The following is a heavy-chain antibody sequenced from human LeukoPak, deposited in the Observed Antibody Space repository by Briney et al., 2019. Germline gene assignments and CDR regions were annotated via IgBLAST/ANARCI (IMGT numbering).Heavy chain of an antibody. V-gene: IGHV3-30-3*01. CDR3: ARDPEYQLLYYFDY. CDR2: ISFDGSNK. CDR1: GFTFSSSA. Sequence: GGSLRLSCTASGFTFSSSAMYWVRQAPGKGLEWVAVISFDGSNKYYADSVKGRFTISRDNSKNTLYLQMNSLRAEDTAVYYCARDPEYQLLYYFDYWGQGTLVTVSS. D-gene: IGHD2-2*01. J-gene: IGHJ4*02.